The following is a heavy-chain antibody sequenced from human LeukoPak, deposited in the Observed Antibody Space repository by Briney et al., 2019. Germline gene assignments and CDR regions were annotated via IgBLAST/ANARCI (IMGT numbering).Heavy chain of an antibody. Sequence: SETLSLTCAVYGGSFSGYYWSWIRQPPGKGLEWIGEINHSGSTNYNPSLKSRVTISVDTSKNQFSLKLSSVTAADTAVYYCARHPYGNLLYYYYMDVWGKGTTVTISS. V-gene: IGHV4-34*01. J-gene: IGHJ6*03. CDR1: GGSFSGYY. CDR2: INHSGST. D-gene: IGHD4-17*01. CDR3: ARHPYGNLLYYYYMDV.